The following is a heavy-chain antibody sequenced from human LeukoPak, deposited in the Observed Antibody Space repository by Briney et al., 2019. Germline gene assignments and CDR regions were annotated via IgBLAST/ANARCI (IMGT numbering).Heavy chain of an antibody. CDR2: ISSSGTTI. D-gene: IGHD1-14*01. J-gene: IGHJ4*02. CDR3: ARVSTPEGLHY. V-gene: IGHV3-11*04. CDR1: GFTFSDYY. Sequence: GGSLRLSCAASGFTFSDYYMSWLRQAPGKGLEWVSYISSSGTTIYYADSVKGRFTISRDNAKNSLYLQMNSLRAEDTAVYYCARVSTPEGLHYWGQGTLVTVSS.